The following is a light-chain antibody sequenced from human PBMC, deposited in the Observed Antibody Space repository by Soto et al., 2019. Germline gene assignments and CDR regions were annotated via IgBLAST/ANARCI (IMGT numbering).Light chain of an antibody. Sequence: QSALTQPPSASGSPGQSVTISCTGTSSDVGAYDYVSWHQQHPGKAPKLMIYEINKRPSGVPDRFSGPKSGNTASLTVSGLQAEDEADYYCSSFAGSNNFPYVFGTGTKVTVL. CDR3: SSFAGSNNFPYV. J-gene: IGLJ1*01. CDR2: EIN. V-gene: IGLV2-8*01. CDR1: SSDVGAYDY.